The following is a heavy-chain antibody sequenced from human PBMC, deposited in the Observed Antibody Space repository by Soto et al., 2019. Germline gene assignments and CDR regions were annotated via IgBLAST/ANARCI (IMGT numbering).Heavy chain of an antibody. CDR1: GFTFSSYA. V-gene: IGHV3-30-3*01. CDR2: ISYDGSNK. Sequence: GGSLRLSCAASGFTFSSYAMHWVRQAPGKGLEWVAVISYDGSNKYYADSVKGRFTISRDNSKNTLYLQMNSLRAEDTAVYYCALNPTTVTRRQEPSDYWGQGTLVTVSS. D-gene: IGHD4-17*01. CDR3: ALNPTTVTRRQEPSDY. J-gene: IGHJ4*02.